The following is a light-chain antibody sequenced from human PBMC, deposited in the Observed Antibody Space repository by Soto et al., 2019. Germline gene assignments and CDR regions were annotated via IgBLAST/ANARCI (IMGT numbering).Light chain of an antibody. CDR1: QGIAKY. Sequence: DTQITQSPSSLSASIGDRVTITCQASQGIAKYLHWYQQKPGKAPKLLIYHASNLQTGVPSRFSGSGSGTHFTLIISSLQPDDIATYFCQQSDNLPLTFGGGTKVDIK. V-gene: IGKV1-33*01. CDR2: HAS. CDR3: QQSDNLPLT. J-gene: IGKJ4*01.